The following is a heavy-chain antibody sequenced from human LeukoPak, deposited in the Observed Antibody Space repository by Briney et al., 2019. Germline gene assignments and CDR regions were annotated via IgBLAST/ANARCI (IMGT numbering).Heavy chain of an antibody. CDR3: ARSERGYSCGYDY. J-gene: IGHJ4*02. D-gene: IGHD5-18*01. Sequence: GGSLRLSCAASGFTFSSYAMHWVRQAPGKGLEYVSAISSNGGSTYYANSVKGRFTISRDNSKNTLYLQMGSLRAEDMAVYYCARSERGYSCGYDYWGQGTLVTVSS. V-gene: IGHV3-64*01. CDR2: ISSNGGST. CDR1: GFTFSSYA.